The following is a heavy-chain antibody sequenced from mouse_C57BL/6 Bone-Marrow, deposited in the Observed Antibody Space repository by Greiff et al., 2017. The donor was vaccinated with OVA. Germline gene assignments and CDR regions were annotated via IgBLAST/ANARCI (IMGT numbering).Heavy chain of an antibody. CDR2: IHPNSGST. J-gene: IGHJ3*01. V-gene: IGHV1-64*01. CDR1: GYAFSSSW. Sequence: QVQLKQSGPELAKPGASVKISCKASGYAFSSSWMHWVKQRPGQGLEWIGMIHPNSGSTNYNEKFKGKATLTVDKSSSTAYMHLSSLTSEDSAVYYCSRTGFAYWGQGTLVTVSA. CDR3: SRTGFAY.